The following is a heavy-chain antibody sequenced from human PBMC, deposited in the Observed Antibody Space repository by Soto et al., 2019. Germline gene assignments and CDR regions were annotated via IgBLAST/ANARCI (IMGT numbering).Heavy chain of an antibody. V-gene: IGHV1-46*01. CDR1: GYTFTSYY. J-gene: IGHJ4*02. D-gene: IGHD3-22*01. Sequence: QVQLVQSGAEVKKPGASVKVSCKASGYTFTSYYMHWVRQAPGQGLEWMGIINPSGGSTSYAQKFQGRVTMTRDTSTSTVYMELSSLRSEDTAVYYCARDMKTTMIVVVTSGIDYWGQGTLVTVSS. CDR3: ARDMKTTMIVVVTSGIDY. CDR2: INPSGGST.